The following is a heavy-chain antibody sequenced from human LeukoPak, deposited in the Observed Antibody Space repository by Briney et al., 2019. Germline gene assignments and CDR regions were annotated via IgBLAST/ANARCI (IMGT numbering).Heavy chain of an antibody. CDR1: GFSLSSSGMC. J-gene: IGHJ3*02. D-gene: IGHD1-26*01. CDR2: IDWDNAK. Sequence: SGPALVEPTQTLTLTCTFSGFSLSSSGMCVTWIRQPPGKALEWLARIDWDNAKFHNTSLKTRLTVSKDTSKNQVVPTMTNMDPVDTATYYCARMYRRSGSHRDAFDIWGRGTMVTVSS. CDR3: ARMYRRSGSHRDAFDI. V-gene: IGHV2-70*17.